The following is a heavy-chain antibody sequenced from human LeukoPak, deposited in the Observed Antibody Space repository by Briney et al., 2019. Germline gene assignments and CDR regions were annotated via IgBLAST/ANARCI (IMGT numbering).Heavy chain of an antibody. CDR1: GYSFTNYW. Sequence: GESLKISCKGSGYSFTNYWIGWVRQMPGRGREWMGIIYSGDSDTRYSPSFQGQVTISADKSISTAYLQWSSLKASDTAMYYCARSSQRTTATRGDAFDIWGQGTMVTFSS. D-gene: IGHD1-14*01. CDR2: IYSGDSDT. J-gene: IGHJ3*02. V-gene: IGHV5-51*01. CDR3: ARSSQRTTATRGDAFDI.